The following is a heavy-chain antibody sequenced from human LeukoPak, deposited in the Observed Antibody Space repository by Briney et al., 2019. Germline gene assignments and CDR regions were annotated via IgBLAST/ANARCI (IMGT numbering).Heavy chain of an antibody. CDR2: IYYSGNT. CDR3: ARDDGSGY. V-gene: IGHV4-28*03. J-gene: IGHJ4*02. D-gene: IGHD3-10*01. Sequence: SDTLSLTCAVSGYSISSSNWWGWIRQPPGKGLEWIGYIYYSGNTRYNPSLKSRVTISVDTSKNQFSLKLSSVTAADTAVYYCARDDGSGYWGQGTLVTVSS. CDR1: GYSISSSNW.